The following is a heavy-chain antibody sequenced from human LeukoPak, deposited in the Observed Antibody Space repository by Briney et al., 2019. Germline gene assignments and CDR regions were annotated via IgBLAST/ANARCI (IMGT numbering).Heavy chain of an antibody. Sequence: GGSLRLSCAASGFTFSSYAMHWVRQAPGKGLEWVAVISYDGSNKYYADSVKGRFTISRDNSKNTLYLQMNSLRAEDTAAYYCARVLGSSWYYYGMDVWGQGTTVTVSS. CDR3: ARVLGSSWYYYGMDV. J-gene: IGHJ6*02. CDR1: GFTFSSYA. D-gene: IGHD6-13*01. CDR2: ISYDGSNK. V-gene: IGHV3-30-3*01.